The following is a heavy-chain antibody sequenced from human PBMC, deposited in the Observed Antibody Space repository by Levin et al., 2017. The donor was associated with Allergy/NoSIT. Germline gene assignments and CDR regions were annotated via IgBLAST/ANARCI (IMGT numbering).Heavy chain of an antibody. V-gene: IGHV3-30*04. J-gene: IGHJ4*02. Sequence: GESLKISCAASGFTFSSYAMHWVRQAPGKGLEWVAVISYDGSNKYYADSVKGRFTISRDNSKNTLYLQMNSLRAEDTAVYYCARESGAIVVVILYYFDYWGQGTLVTVSS. CDR1: GFTFSSYA. CDR3: ARESGAIVVVILYYFDY. CDR2: ISYDGSNK. D-gene: IGHD3-22*01.